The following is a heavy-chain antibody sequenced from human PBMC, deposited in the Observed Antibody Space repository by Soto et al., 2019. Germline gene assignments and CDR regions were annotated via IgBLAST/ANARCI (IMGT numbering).Heavy chain of an antibody. CDR2: IFPADSDT. CDR3: ASSVVVPSTMNYFDY. V-gene: IGHV5-51*01. Sequence: GESLKISCKGSGYSFFNYWIAWVRQMPGKGLEWMGIIFPADSDTKYSPSFQGQVTISADKSISTAYLQWSSLKASDTAMYYCASSVVVPSTMNYFDYWGQGSLVTSPQ. CDR1: GYSFFNYW. J-gene: IGHJ4*02. D-gene: IGHD2-15*01.